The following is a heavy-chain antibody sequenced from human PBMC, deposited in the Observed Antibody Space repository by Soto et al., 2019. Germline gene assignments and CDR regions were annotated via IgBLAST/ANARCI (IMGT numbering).Heavy chain of an antibody. V-gene: IGHV3-48*01. Sequence: EVQLVESGGGLVQPGGSLRLSCAASGFTFSSYSMNWVRQAPGKGLEWVSYIISSSSTIYYADSVKGRFTISRDNAKNSLYLQMNSLRAEDTAVYYCAREADYVNWFDPWGQGTLVTVSS. CDR2: IISSSSTI. CDR1: GFTFSSYS. CDR3: AREADYVNWFDP. J-gene: IGHJ5*02. D-gene: IGHD4-17*01.